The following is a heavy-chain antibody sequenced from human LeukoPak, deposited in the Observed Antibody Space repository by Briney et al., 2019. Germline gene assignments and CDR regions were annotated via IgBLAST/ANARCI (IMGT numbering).Heavy chain of an antibody. CDR3: AKGLAAAGRHAFDI. CDR1: GFTFDDYG. J-gene: IGHJ3*02. CDR2: INWNGGST. Sequence: GGSLRLSCAASGFTFDDYGMSWVRQAPGKGLEWVSGINWNGGSTGYADSVKGRFTISRDNAKNSLYLQMNSLRAEDMALYYCAKGLAAAGRHAFDIWGQGTMVTVSS. D-gene: IGHD6-13*01. V-gene: IGHV3-20*04.